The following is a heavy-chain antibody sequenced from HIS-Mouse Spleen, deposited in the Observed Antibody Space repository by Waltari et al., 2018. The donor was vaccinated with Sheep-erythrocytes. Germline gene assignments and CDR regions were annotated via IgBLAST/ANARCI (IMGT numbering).Heavy chain of an antibody. CDR3: AVHGDPGDDAFDI. J-gene: IGHJ3*02. CDR2: IYYSGST. D-gene: IGHD3-16*01. Sequence: QLQLQESGPGLVKPSETLSLTCTVSGGSISSSSYYWGWIRQPPGKGLEWIGSIYYSGSTYYTPSLKSRGTISVDTSKNQFSLKLSSVTAADTAVYYCAVHGDPGDDAFDIWGQGTMVTVSS. CDR1: GGSISSSSYY. V-gene: IGHV4-39*01.